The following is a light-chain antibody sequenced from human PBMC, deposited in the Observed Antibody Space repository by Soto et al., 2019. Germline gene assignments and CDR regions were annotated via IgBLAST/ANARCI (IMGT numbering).Light chain of an antibody. CDR1: QGISNY. V-gene: IGKV1-27*01. Sequence: DIQMTQSPSSLSASVGDRVTITCRASQGISNYLAWYQQKPGKVPKLLIYAASTLQSGVPSRFSGSGFGTDFTLTISSLQPDDFATYYCQQYNSYSITFGQGTRLEIK. J-gene: IGKJ5*01. CDR2: AAS. CDR3: QQYNSYSIT.